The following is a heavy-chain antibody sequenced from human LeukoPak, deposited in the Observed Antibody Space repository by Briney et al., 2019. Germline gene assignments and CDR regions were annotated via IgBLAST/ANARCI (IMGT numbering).Heavy chain of an antibody. Sequence: GGSLRLSCAASGFTFNNYAIYWVRQAPGKGLEWVSGISGSGGNTYYADSVKGRFSVSRDNSRNTVFLQMHSLRAEDAALYYCAKTTAGYSSGRYPGWPIDYWGQGTLVTVSS. CDR1: GFTFNNYA. D-gene: IGHD6-19*01. V-gene: IGHV3-23*01. CDR3: AKTTAGYSSGRYPGWPIDY. J-gene: IGHJ4*02. CDR2: ISGSGGNT.